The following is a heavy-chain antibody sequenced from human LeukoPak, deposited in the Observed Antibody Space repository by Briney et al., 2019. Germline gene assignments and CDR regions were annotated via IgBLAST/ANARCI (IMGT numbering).Heavy chain of an antibody. Sequence: PSETLSLTCTVSGGSISSSSYYWGWIRQPPGKGLEWIGSIYYSGSTYYNPSLKSRVTISVDTSKNQFSLKLSSVTAADTTVYYCALVGAKGYFDYWGQGTLVTVSS. D-gene: IGHD1-26*01. V-gene: IGHV4-39*01. CDR2: IYYSGST. J-gene: IGHJ4*02. CDR1: GGSISSSSYY. CDR3: ALVGAKGYFDY.